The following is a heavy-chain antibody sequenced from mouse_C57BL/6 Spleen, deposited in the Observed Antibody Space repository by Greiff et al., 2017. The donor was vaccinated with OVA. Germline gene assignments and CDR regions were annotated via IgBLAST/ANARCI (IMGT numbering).Heavy chain of an antibody. Sequence: EVMLVESGGGLVKPGGSLKLSCAASGFTFSSYAMSWVRQTPEKRLEWVATISDGGSYTSYPDNVKGRFTISRDNAKSNLYLQMSHLKSEDTAMYYCAREDYGNYQAWFAYWGQGTLVTVSA. D-gene: IGHD2-1*01. CDR2: ISDGGSYT. J-gene: IGHJ3*01. V-gene: IGHV5-4*01. CDR1: GFTFSSYA. CDR3: AREDYGNYQAWFAY.